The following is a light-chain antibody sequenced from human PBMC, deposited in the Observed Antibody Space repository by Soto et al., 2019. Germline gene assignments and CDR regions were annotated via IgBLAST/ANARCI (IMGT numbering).Light chain of an antibody. CDR2: KAS. V-gene: IGKV1-5*03. Sequence: DIQMTQSPSTLSASIGDRVAITCRASDNIGPWVAWYQQKPGKAPKLVIYKASTFKTGAPSRFDGSGSGTGFTLTISRLQPDDFATYYCQHYNSYSRTFGQGTKVEV. CDR1: DNIGPW. CDR3: QHYNSYSRT. J-gene: IGKJ1*01.